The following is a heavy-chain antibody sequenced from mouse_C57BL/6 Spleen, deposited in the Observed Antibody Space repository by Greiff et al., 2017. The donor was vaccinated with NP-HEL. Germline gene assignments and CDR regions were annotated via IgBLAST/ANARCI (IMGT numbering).Heavy chain of an antibody. CDR3: ARSGYYYGSSYSV. CDR1: GYTFTSYW. Sequence: QVQLQQPGAELVRPGSSVKLSCKASGYTFTSYWMHWVKQRPIQGLEWIGNIDPSDSETHYNQKFKDKATLTVDKSSSTAYMQLSSLTSEDSAVYYCARSGYYYGSSYSVWGTGTTVTVSS. D-gene: IGHD1-1*01. V-gene: IGHV1-52*01. CDR2: IDPSDSET. J-gene: IGHJ1*03.